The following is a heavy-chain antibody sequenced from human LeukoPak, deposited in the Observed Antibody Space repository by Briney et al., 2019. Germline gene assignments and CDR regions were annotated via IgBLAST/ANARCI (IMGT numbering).Heavy chain of an antibody. D-gene: IGHD2-8*01. J-gene: IGHJ4*02. Sequence: PGGSLRLSCAASGFTFSSYPMNWVRQAPGKGLEWVSYISSSSSTIYYADSVKGRFTISRDNARNSLYLQMNSLGAEDTAVYYCARDGFCTNAICPAYYWGQGTLVTVSS. CDR3: ARDGFCTNAICPAYY. CDR1: GFTFSSYP. V-gene: IGHV3-48*04. CDR2: ISSSSSTI.